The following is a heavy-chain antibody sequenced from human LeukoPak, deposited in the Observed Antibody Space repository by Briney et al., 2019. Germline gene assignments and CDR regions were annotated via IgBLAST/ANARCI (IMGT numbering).Heavy chain of an antibody. Sequence: GGSLRLSCAASGFTFSSYWMSWVRQAPGKGLEWVSSISSSSSYIYYADSVKGRFTISRDNAKNSLYLQMNSLRAEDTAVYYCARGVFWQQEHYGMDVWGQGTTVTVSS. D-gene: IGHD3-9*01. CDR2: ISSSSSYI. CDR3: ARGVFWQQEHYGMDV. CDR1: GFTFSSYW. J-gene: IGHJ6*02. V-gene: IGHV3-21*01.